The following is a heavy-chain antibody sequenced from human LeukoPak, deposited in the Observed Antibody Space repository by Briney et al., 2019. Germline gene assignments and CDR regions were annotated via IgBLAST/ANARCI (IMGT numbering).Heavy chain of an antibody. CDR3: ARGTEDYGGSPDATIRRPFAI. CDR2: VSYDGTNK. J-gene: IGHJ3*02. V-gene: IGHV3-30*03. CDR1: GFTFSNYG. Sequence: GGSLRLSCAASGFTFSNYGMHWVRQAPGKGLEWVAVVSYDGTNKYYADSVKGRLTISRDNSKNTLYLQMNSLRAEDTAVYYCARGTEDYGGSPDATIRRPFAIWGQGTMVTVST. D-gene: IGHD4-23*01.